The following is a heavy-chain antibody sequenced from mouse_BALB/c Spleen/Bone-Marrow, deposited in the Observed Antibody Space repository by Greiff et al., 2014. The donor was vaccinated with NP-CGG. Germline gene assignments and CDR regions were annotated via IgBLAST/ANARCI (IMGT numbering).Heavy chain of an antibody. J-gene: IGHJ1*01. V-gene: IGHV1-14*01. D-gene: IGHD2-10*01. Sequence: EVQLQQSGPELVKPGASVKMSCKASGYTFTSYIMHWVKQKPGQGLEWIGYINPYNDGTKYNEKFKGKATLTSDKSSSTAYMELSSLTSEDSAVYYCARPATYYGNFYWYFDVWSAGTTVTVSS. CDR1: GYTFTSYI. CDR2: INPYNDGT. CDR3: ARPATYYGNFYWYFDV.